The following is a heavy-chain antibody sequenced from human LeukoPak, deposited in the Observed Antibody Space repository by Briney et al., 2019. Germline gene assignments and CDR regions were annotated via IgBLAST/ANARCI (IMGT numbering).Heavy chain of an antibody. D-gene: IGHD1-26*01. V-gene: IGHV1-2*02. Sequence: ASVKVSCKTSGYTFTGYYIHWVRQAPGQGLEWMGWINPDGGGTDYAQKFQGRITMTRETSISTAYMEMSRLRSDDTAVYYCARDFIVGATCFDYWGQGTLVTVSS. CDR2: INPDGGGT. J-gene: IGHJ4*02. CDR1: GYTFTGYY. CDR3: ARDFIVGATCFDY.